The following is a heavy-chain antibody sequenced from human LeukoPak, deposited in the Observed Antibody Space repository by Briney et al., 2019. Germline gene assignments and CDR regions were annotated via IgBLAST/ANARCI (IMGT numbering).Heavy chain of an antibody. J-gene: IGHJ4*02. CDR1: GSTFSSYG. CDR2: IWYDGSNK. CDR3: ARGDGYNSFDY. Sequence: GGSLRLSCAASGSTFSSYGMHWVRQAPGKGLEWVAVIWYDGSNKYYADSVKGRFTISRDNSKNTLYLQMNSLRAEDTAVYYCARGDGYNSFDYWGQGTLVTVSS. V-gene: IGHV3-33*01. D-gene: IGHD5-24*01.